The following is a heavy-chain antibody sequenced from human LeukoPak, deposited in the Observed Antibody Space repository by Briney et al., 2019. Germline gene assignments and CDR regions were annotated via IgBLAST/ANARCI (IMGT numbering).Heavy chain of an antibody. D-gene: IGHD3-10*01. Sequence: SETLSLTCAVYGGSFSGYYWSWIRQPPGKGLEWIGEINHSGSTNYNPSLKSRVTISVDTSKNQFSLRLSSVTAADTAVYYCARGGVGKFVGGSDYWGQGNLVTVSS. V-gene: IGHV4-34*01. CDR2: INHSGST. J-gene: IGHJ4*02. CDR3: ARGGVGKFVGGSDY. CDR1: GGSFSGYY.